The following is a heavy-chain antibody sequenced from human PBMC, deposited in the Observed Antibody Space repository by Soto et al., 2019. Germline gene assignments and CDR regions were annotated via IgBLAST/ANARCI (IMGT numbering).Heavy chain of an antibody. CDR1: GFTFSSYS. Sequence: GGSLRLSCAASGFTFSSYSMNWVRQAPGKGLEWVSSISSSSSYIYYADSVKGRFTISRDNAKNSLYLQMNSLRAEDTAVYYCARDHYYGSGSNYYYYGMDAWGQGATVTV. CDR2: ISSSSSYI. CDR3: ARDHYYGSGSNYYYYGMDA. D-gene: IGHD3-10*01. V-gene: IGHV3-21*01. J-gene: IGHJ6*02.